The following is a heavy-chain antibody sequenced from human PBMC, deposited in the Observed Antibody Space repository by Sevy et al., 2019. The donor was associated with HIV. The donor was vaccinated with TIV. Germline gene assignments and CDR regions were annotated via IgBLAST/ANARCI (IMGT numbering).Heavy chain of an antibody. J-gene: IGHJ4*02. Sequence: SENLSLTCTVSGGSISSKNYYWCWLRQPPGNGLEWIGSVYYSGSTYYNPSLKSRVTISVETSKNQFSLTLRSVTAADTAVYYCARSPPWGNTWLYYFDNWGQGTLVTVSS. CDR3: ARSPPWGNTWLYYFDN. CDR1: GGSISSKNYY. D-gene: IGHD6-13*01. CDR2: VYYSGST. V-gene: IGHV4-39*01.